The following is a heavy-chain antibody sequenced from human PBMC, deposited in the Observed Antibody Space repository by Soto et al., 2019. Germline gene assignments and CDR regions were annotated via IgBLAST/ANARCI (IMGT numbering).Heavy chain of an antibody. D-gene: IGHD3-3*01. CDR1: GGYFRGFY. CDR2: INHSGST. V-gene: IGHV4-34*01. J-gene: IGHJ6*02. CDR3: ARGGFWSGIYCMDV. Sequence: SQTLSLTCAVYGGYFRGFYWSWIRQPPGKGLEWIGEINHSGSTNYNPSLKSRVTISVDTSKNQFSLKLSSVTAADTAVYYCARGGFWSGIYCMDVWGQGTTVTVS.